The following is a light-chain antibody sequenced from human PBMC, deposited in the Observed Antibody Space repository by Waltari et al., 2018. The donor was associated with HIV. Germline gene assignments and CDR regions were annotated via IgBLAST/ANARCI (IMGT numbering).Light chain of an antibody. CDR2: EVS. Sequence: QSALTQPASVSGSPGQSITISCTGTSSDVGGYNSVSWYQRHPGKAPKLMIYEVSNRPSGVSNRFSGSKSGNAASLTISGLQAEDEADYHCSSYTSSSTPYVFGTGTEVTVL. CDR1: SSDVGGYNS. J-gene: IGLJ1*01. V-gene: IGLV2-14*01. CDR3: SSYTSSSTPYV.